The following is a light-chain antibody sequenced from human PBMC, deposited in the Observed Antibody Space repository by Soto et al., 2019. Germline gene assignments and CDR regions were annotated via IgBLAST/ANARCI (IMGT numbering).Light chain of an antibody. V-gene: IGLV2-14*03. CDR3: SSHTSSSFVV. CDR2: DVS. J-gene: IGLJ2*01. CDR1: SSDVGGYNY. Sequence: QSALTQPASVSGSPGQSITISCTGTSSDVGGYNYVSWYQQHPGKAPKLLIYDVSDRPSGVSNRFSGSKSGNTASLTISGLQAEDEADYYCSSHTSSSFVVFGGGTKLTVL.